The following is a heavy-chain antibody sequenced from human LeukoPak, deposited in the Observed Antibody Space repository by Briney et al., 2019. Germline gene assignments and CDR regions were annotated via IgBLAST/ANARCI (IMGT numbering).Heavy chain of an antibody. CDR1: GGSISSSNW. V-gene: IGHV4-4*02. CDR3: ARETAAGYPVPYYFDY. Sequence: SETLSLTCAVSGGSISSSNWWSWVRQPPGKGLEWIGEIYHSGSTNYNPSLKSRVTISVDKSKNQFSLKLSSVTAADTAVYYCARETAAGYPVPYYFDYWGQGTLVTVSS. D-gene: IGHD5-18*01. J-gene: IGHJ4*02. CDR2: IYHSGST.